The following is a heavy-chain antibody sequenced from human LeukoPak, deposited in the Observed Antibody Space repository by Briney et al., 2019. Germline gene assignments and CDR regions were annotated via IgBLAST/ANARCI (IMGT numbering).Heavy chain of an antibody. D-gene: IGHD6-13*01. CDR3: AREQQLEYYYYYYMDV. V-gene: IGHV4-59*12. Sequence: SETLSLTCTVSHGSITDYYWSWIRQPPGKGLEWLGNIYYSVTTNYNPSLRSRVTISLDTSKNQFSLTLSSVTAADTAVYYCAREQQLEYYYYYYMDVWGKGTTVTVSS. CDR1: HGSITDYY. CDR2: IYYSVTT. J-gene: IGHJ6*03.